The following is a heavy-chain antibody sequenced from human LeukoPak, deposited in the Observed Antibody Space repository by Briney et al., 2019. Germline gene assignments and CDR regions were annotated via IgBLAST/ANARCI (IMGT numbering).Heavy chain of an antibody. Sequence: PSETLSLTCAVYGGSFSGYYWSWIRQPPGKGLEWIGEINHSGSTNYNPSLKSRVTISVDTSKNQFSLKLSSVTAADTAVYYRARRGVGRLLAAAFDIWGQGTMVTVSS. CDR1: GGSFSGYY. CDR3: ARRGVGRLLAAAFDI. J-gene: IGHJ3*02. CDR2: INHSGST. V-gene: IGHV4-34*01. D-gene: IGHD3-22*01.